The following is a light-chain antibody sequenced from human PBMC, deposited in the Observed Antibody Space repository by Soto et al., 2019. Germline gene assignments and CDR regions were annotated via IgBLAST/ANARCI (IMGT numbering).Light chain of an antibody. CDR3: QQYFSSPRVT. V-gene: IGKV3-20*01. CDR1: QSVSSNY. Sequence: EIVLTQSPGTLSLSPGERATLSCRASQSVSSNYLAWYQQKPGQAPRLLIYGASSRATGIPDRFSGSGSGTDFTLTISRLEPEDFAVYYCQQYFSSPRVTFGGGTKVEMK. J-gene: IGKJ4*01. CDR2: GAS.